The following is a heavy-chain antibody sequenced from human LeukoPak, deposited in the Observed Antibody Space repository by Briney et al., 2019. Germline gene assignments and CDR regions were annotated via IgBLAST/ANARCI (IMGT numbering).Heavy chain of an antibody. V-gene: IGHV3-23*01. Sequence: PGGSLRLSCAASGFTFSSYAMSWVRQAPGKGLEWVSDISGSGGSTYYADSVKGRFTISRDNSENTLYLQMNTLRVEDTAVYYCARDVVGYYDSSGYYLSASDIWGQGTMVTVSS. CDR3: ARDVVGYYDSSGYYLSASDI. J-gene: IGHJ3*02. D-gene: IGHD3-22*01. CDR2: ISGSGGST. CDR1: GFTFSSYA.